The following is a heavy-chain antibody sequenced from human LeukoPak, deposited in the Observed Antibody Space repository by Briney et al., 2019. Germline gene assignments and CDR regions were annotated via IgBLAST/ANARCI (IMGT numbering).Heavy chain of an antibody. Sequence: GGSLRLSCAASGLTFSSYWMHWVRQAPGKGLAWVSRINRDGSSTISADSVKGRFTISRDNAKNSLYLQMNSLRAEDTAVYYCARDRPLDYGDYVGAFDIWGEGTMVTVSS. V-gene: IGHV3-74*01. J-gene: IGHJ3*02. CDR2: INRDGSST. CDR1: GLTFSSYW. D-gene: IGHD4-17*01. CDR3: ARDRPLDYGDYVGAFDI.